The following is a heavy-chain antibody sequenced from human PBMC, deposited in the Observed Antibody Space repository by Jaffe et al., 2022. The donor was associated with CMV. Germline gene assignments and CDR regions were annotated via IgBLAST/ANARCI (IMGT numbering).Heavy chain of an antibody. CDR1: GFTFDDYA. D-gene: IGHD2-15*01. Sequence: EVQLVESGGGLVQPGRSLRLSCAASGFTFDDYAMHWVRQAPGKGLEWVSGISWNSGSIGYADSVKGRFTISRDNAKNSLYLQMNSLRAEDTALYYCAKDLVHDIEWGQTWFDPWGQGTLVTVSS. V-gene: IGHV3-9*01. CDR2: ISWNSGSI. J-gene: IGHJ5*02. CDR3: AKDLVHDIEWGQTWFDP.